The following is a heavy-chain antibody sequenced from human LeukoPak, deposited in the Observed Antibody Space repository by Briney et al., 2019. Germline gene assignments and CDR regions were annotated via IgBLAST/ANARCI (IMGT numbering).Heavy chain of an antibody. CDR1: GFTFDDYA. CDR3: AKDRYYYDSSGWGEFDY. D-gene: IGHD3-22*01. Sequence: PGGSLRLSCAASGFTFDDYATHWVRQAPGKGLEWVSLISGDGGSTYYADSVKGRFTISRDNSKNSLYLQMNSLRTEDTALYYCAKDRYYYDSSGWGEFDYWGQGTLVTVSS. CDR2: ISGDGGST. V-gene: IGHV3-43*02. J-gene: IGHJ4*02.